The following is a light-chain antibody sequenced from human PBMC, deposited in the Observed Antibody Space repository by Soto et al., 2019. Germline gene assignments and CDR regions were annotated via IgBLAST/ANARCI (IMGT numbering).Light chain of an antibody. J-gene: IGKJ4*01. CDR3: QQVDAYPST. V-gene: IGKV1-9*01. CDR1: QGISSF. CDR2: AAS. Sequence: IQLTQSPSSLSASVGDRVTITCRASQGISSFLAWYQQKPGKAPNLLIYAASTLQTGVPSRFSGGGYGTDFTLTIDNLQPEDFATYYCQQVDAYPSTFGGGTKVDIK.